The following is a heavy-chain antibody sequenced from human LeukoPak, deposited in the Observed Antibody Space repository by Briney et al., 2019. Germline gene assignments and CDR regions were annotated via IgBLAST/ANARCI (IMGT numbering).Heavy chain of an antibody. V-gene: IGHV1-18*01. Sequence: ASVKVPCKTSGYTFTSYGFSWVRQAPGQGLEWVGWISAYNGNTNYAQKLQGRVTMSTDTSTSTAYMELRSLSSDDTAVYYWARDRTGSVRDGLYYWGQGTLVTVSS. CDR2: ISAYNGNT. CDR1: GYTFTSYG. J-gene: IGHJ4*02. D-gene: IGHD3-9*01. CDR3: ARDRTGSVRDGLYY.